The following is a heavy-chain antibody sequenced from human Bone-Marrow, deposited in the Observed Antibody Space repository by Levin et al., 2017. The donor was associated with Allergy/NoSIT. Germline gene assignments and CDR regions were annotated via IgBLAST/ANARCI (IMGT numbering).Heavy chain of an antibody. Sequence: SQTLSLTCIVSGGSMNGVDYYWAWIRQSPGKGLEWVGGIKYTGWVSYNPSLKGRATMSVDTSKKEFSLNLSFVTAADTALYFCARRGWGAGWPFDNWGQGILVSVS. J-gene: IGHJ4*02. V-gene: IGHV4-39*01. CDR2: IKYTGWV. D-gene: IGHD6-19*01. CDR1: GGSMNGVDYY. CDR3: ARRGWGAGWPFDN.